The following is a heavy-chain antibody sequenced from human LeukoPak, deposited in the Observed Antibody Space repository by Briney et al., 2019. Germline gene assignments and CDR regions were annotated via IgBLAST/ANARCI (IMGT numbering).Heavy chain of an antibody. D-gene: IGHD3-10*01. CDR3: ARRSRGSGSLIGYYYGMDV. CDR2: IYPDDSDT. J-gene: IGHJ6*02. V-gene: IGHV5-51*01. Sequence: GESLKISCKGSGYSFTSYWIGWVRQMPGKGLEWMGIIYPDDSDTRYSPSFQGQVTISADKSISTAYLQWSSLKASDTAMYYCARRSRGSGSLIGYYYGMDVWGQGTTVTVSS. CDR1: GYSFTSYW.